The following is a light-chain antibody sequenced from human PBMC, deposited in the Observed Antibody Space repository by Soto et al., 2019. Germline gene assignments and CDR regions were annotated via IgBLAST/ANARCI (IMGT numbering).Light chain of an antibody. J-gene: IGLJ1*01. CDR3: SSYAGSDKFYV. V-gene: IGLV2-8*01. CDR2: EVS. Sequence: QSALTQPPSARGYQGQTVTISYNGTSGEDGGYDHVSWYQQHPCKAPNLMIYEVSKRPLGVPDRFAGSKSGNTASLTVSGLQADDEADYYCSSYAGSDKFYVFGTGTKGTAL. CDR1: SGEDGGYDH.